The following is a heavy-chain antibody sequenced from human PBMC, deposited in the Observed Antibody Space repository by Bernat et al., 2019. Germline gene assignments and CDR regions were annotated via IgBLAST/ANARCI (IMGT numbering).Heavy chain of an antibody. CDR1: GYTFTGYY. V-gene: IGHV1-2*04. CDR2: INPNSGGT. J-gene: IGHJ6*02. D-gene: IGHD6-13*01. CDR3: ARGPPSGYSSSWYPYYYYGMDV. Sequence: QVQLVQSGAEVKKPGASVKVSCKASGYTFTGYYMHWVRQAPGQGLEWMGWINPNSGGTNYAQKFQGWVTMTRDTSISTAYMELSRLRSDDTAVYYCARGPPSGYSSSWYPYYYYGMDVWGQGTTVTVSS.